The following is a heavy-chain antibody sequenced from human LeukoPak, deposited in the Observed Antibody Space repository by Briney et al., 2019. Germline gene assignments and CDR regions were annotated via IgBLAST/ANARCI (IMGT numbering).Heavy chain of an antibody. Sequence: GGSLRLSCAASGFTFNNYAMSWVRQAPGKGLEWVSAISGSGGSTYYADSVKGRFTISRDNSKNTLYLQMNSLRAEDTAVYYCTTEFMKLLWFGELFDYWGQGTLVTVSS. CDR3: TTEFMKLLWFGELFDY. J-gene: IGHJ4*02. V-gene: IGHV3-23*01. D-gene: IGHD3-10*01. CDR2: ISGSGGST. CDR1: GFTFNNYA.